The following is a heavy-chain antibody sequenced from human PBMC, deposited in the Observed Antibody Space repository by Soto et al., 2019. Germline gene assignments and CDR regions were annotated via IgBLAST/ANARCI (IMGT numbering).Heavy chain of an antibody. V-gene: IGHV4-30-2*01. Sequence: KASETLSLTCAVSGGSISSGGYSWSWIRQPPGKGLEWIGYIYHSGSTYYNPSLKSRVTISVDRSKNQFSLKLSSVTAADTAVYYCARLMGYYFDYWGQGTLVTVSS. CDR1: GGSISSGGYS. D-gene: IGHD3-16*01. CDR2: IYHSGST. CDR3: ARLMGYYFDY. J-gene: IGHJ4*02.